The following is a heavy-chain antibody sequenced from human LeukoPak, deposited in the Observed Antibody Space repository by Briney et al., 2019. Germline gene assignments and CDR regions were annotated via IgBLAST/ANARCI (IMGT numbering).Heavy chain of an antibody. CDR3: ARHAVLDYDFWSGYYNNWFDP. CDR1: GGSISSFY. J-gene: IGHJ5*02. D-gene: IGHD3-3*01. CDR2: IYYSGST. Sequence: PSETLSLTCTVSGGSISSFYWSWIRQPPGKGLEWIGYIYYSGSTNYNPSLKSRVTISLHTSKNQFSLNLSSVTAADTAVYYCARHAVLDYDFWSGYYNNWFDPWGQGTLVTVSS. V-gene: IGHV4-59*08.